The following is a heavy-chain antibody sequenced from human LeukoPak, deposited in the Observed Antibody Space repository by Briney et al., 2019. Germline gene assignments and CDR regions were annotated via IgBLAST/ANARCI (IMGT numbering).Heavy chain of an antibody. D-gene: IGHD1-26*01. J-gene: IGHJ3*02. CDR1: GFTLSTYG. Sequence: AGGSLRLSCAASGFTLSTYGMDWVRQAPGKGLEWVAVISNDGSNQDYVDFVKGRFTISRDNSKNTLYLQMNSLRAEDTAIYYCVKGNSGSYYGAFDIWGQGTMVTVSS. CDR2: ISNDGSNQ. CDR3: VKGNSGSYYGAFDI. V-gene: IGHV3-30*18.